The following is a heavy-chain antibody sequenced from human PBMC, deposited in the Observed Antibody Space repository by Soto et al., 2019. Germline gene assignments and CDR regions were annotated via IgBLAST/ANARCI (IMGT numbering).Heavy chain of an antibody. CDR1: GGSISSYY. D-gene: IGHD3-22*01. V-gene: IGHV4-59*01. Sequence: SETLSLTCTVSGGSISSYYWSWIRQPPGKGLEWIGYIYYSGSTNYNPSLKSRVTISVDTSKNQFSLKLSSVTAADTAVYYCARLRYYYDSSGYSDAFDIWGQGTMVT. CDR3: ARLRYYYDSSGYSDAFDI. CDR2: IYYSGST. J-gene: IGHJ3*02.